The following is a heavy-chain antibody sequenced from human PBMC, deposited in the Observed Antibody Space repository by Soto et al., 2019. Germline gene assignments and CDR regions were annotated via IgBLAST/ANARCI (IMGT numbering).Heavy chain of an antibody. J-gene: IGHJ2*01. CDR2: IWYDGSNE. Sequence: PGGSLRLSCAASGFTFSNFGMHWVRQAPGKGLEWVAVIWYDGSNEYYPDSVKGRFTISRDNSKNTLYLQMNSLRAEDTAVYYCARLNTGWYFDFWGRGTLVTVS. D-gene: IGHD4-17*01. V-gene: IGHV3-33*01. CDR1: GFTFSNFG. CDR3: ARLNTGWYFDF.